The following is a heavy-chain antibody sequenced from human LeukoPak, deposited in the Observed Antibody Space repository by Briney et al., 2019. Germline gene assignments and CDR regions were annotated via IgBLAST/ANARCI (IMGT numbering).Heavy chain of an antibody. J-gene: IGHJ5*02. CDR2: ISWNSGSI. Sequence: GGSLRLSCAASGFTFDDYAMHWVRQAPGKGLEWVSGISWNSGSIGYADSVKGRFTISRDNAKNSLYLQMNSLRAEDTAVYYCARDRLRWLQTWGQGTLVTVSS. CDR3: ARDRLRWLQT. V-gene: IGHV3-9*01. CDR1: GFTFDDYA. D-gene: IGHD5-24*01.